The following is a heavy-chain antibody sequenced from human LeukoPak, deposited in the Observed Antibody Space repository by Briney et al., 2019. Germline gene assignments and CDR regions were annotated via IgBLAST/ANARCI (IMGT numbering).Heavy chain of an antibody. Sequence: ASVKVSCKASGYTFTGYYMHWVRQAPGQGLEWMGWINPNSGGTNYAQKFQGRVTMTRDTSISTAYMELSRLRSDDTAVYYCARLVRGAVWGYFDYWGQGTLVTVSS. D-gene: IGHD3-10*01. CDR1: GYTFTGYY. J-gene: IGHJ4*02. CDR2: INPNSGGT. V-gene: IGHV1-2*02. CDR3: ARLVRGAVWGYFDY.